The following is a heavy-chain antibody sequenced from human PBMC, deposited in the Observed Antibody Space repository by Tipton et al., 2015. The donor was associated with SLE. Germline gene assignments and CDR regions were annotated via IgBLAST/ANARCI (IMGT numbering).Heavy chain of an antibody. V-gene: IGHV4-59*08. CDR2: IYYSGSS. Sequence: LRLSCSVSGASISSYYWSWIRQPPGKGLEWIGYIYYSGSSNYNPSLKSRVTISLDTSKNQFSLRLSSVTAADTAVYYCARHPTYFDYWGQGTLVTVSS. CDR3: ARHPTYFDY. CDR1: GASISSYY. J-gene: IGHJ4*02.